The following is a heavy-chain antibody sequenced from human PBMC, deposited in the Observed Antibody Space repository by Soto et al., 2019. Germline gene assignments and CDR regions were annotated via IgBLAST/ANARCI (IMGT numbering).Heavy chain of an antibody. CDR2: ISSSSSTI. J-gene: IGHJ6*02. CDR1: GFTFSSYS. CDR3: ANQPDHRLGELSLYYGMDV. D-gene: IGHD3-16*02. Sequence: GGSLRLSCAASGFTFSSYSMNWVRQAPGKGLEWVSYISSSSSTIYYADSVKGRFTISRDNAKNSLYLQMNSLRDEDTAVYYCANQPDHRLGELSLYYGMDVWGQGTTVTVSS. V-gene: IGHV3-48*02.